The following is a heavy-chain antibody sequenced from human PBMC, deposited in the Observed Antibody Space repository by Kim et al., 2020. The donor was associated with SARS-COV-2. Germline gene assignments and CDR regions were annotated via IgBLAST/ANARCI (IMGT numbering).Heavy chain of an antibody. Sequence: GESLKISCKGSRYNFPSYWIGWVRQMPGKGLEWMGIIYPGDSDTRYSPSFQGQVTISADKSTTTAYLQWSSLKASDTAMYYCTRSAGPYDYYFDYWGQGT. CDR1: RYNFPSYW. CDR3: TRSAGPYDYYFDY. CDR2: IYPGDSDT. J-gene: IGHJ4*02. D-gene: IGHD3-16*01. V-gene: IGHV5-51*01.